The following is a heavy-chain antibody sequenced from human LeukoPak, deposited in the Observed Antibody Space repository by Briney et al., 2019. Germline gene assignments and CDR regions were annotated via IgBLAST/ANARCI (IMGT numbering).Heavy chain of an antibody. Sequence: GGSLRLSCAASGFTFSDYYMSWIRQAPGKGLEWVTYISSSGSTIYYADSVRGRFTISRDNAKNSLYLQMNSLRAEDTAVYYCVRYYYDSSGYYYFDYWGQGTLVTVSS. V-gene: IGHV3-11*01. J-gene: IGHJ4*02. CDR2: ISSSGSTI. CDR3: VRYYYDSSGYYYFDY. CDR1: GFTFSDYY. D-gene: IGHD3-22*01.